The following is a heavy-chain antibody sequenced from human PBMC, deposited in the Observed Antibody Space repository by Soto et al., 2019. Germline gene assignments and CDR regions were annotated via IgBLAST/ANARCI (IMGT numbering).Heavy chain of an antibody. D-gene: IGHD2-15*01. CDR2: IDPSDSYT. V-gene: IGHV5-10-1*01. CDR3: ARHDEDIVVVVAAMREFDY. CDR1: GYSFTSYW. J-gene: IGHJ4*02. Sequence: ESLKISCKGSGYSFTSYWISWVRQMPGKGLEWMGRIDPSDSYTNYSPSFQGHVTISADKSISTAYLQWSSLKASDTAMYYCARHDEDIVVVVAAMREFDYWGQGTLVTVSS.